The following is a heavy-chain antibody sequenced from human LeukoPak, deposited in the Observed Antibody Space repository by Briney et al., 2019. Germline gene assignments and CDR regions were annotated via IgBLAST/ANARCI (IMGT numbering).Heavy chain of an antibody. CDR1: GFIFSDYG. D-gene: IGHD3-10*01. Sequence: GGSLRLSCAASGFIFSDYGMSWVRQAPGKGLEWVSTIGGRGGSTYYADSVKGRFTISRDNSKNTLYLQMNSLRAEDTAVYYCASFFYGSGSYDVEDSDWGQGTLVTVSS. CDR3: ASFFYGSGSYDVEDSD. J-gene: IGHJ4*02. V-gene: IGHV3-23*01. CDR2: IGGRGGST.